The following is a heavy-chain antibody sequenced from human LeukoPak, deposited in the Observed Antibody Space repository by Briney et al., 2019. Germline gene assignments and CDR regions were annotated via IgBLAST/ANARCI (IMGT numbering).Heavy chain of an antibody. CDR3: ARDKMERIQLWPTYDYYYYGMDV. D-gene: IGHD5-18*01. CDR2: ISYDGSNK. J-gene: IGHJ6*02. V-gene: IGHV3-30-3*01. Sequence: GGSLRLSCAASGFTFSSYAMHWVRQAPGKGLEWVAVISYDGSNKYYADSVKGRFTISRDNSKNTLYLRMNSLRAEDTAVYYCARDKMERIQLWPTYDYYYYGMDVWGQGTTVTVSS. CDR1: GFTFSSYA.